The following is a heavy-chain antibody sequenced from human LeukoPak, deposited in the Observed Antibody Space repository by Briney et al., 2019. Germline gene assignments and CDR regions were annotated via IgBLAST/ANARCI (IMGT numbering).Heavy chain of an antibody. CDR1: GFTFSSYG. D-gene: IGHD2-2*01. CDR2: IWYDGSNK. Sequence: GGSLRLSCAASGFTFSSYGMHWVRQAPGKGLEGVADIWYDGSNKYYADSVKGRFTISRDNSKNTLYLQMNSLRAEDTAVYYCAREGSSSSTTYYFDYWGQGTLVTVSS. J-gene: IGHJ4*02. CDR3: AREGSSSSTTYYFDY. V-gene: IGHV3-33*01.